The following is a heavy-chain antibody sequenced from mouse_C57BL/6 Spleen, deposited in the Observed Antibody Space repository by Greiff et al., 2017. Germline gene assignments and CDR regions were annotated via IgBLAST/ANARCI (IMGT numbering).Heavy chain of an antibody. Sequence: VQLQESGAELVKPGASVKMSCKASGYTFTTYPIEWMKQNHGKSLEWIGNFHPYNDDTKYNEKFKGKATLTVEKSSSTVYLELSRLTSDDAAVYYCARGDYYGSSYYFDYWGQGTTLTVSS. CDR2: FHPYNDDT. CDR1: GYTFTTYP. CDR3: ARGDYYGSSYYFDY. J-gene: IGHJ2*01. V-gene: IGHV1-47*01. D-gene: IGHD1-1*01.